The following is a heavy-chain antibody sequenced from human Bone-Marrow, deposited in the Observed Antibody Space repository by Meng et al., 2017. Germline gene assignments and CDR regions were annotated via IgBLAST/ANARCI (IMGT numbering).Heavy chain of an antibody. Sequence: QWHLVWPGGGVDHAWRPLVVSCVASGFTFSSYASSWVRQDTGKGLEWVAVISYDGSNKYYADSVKGRFTISRDNSKNTLYLQMNSLRAEDTAVYYCASQRRGSGSLLGYWGQGTLVTVSS. CDR3: ASQRRGSGSLLGY. J-gene: IGHJ4*02. CDR1: GFTFSSYA. CDR2: ISYDGSNK. V-gene: IGHV3-30*04. D-gene: IGHD3-10*01.